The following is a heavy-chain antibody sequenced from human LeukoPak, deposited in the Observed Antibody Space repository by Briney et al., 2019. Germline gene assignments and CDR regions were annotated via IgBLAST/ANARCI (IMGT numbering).Heavy chain of an antibody. J-gene: IGHJ6*02. V-gene: IGHV4-34*01. CDR2: INHSGST. CDR3: ARGLGDCSGGSCSLYYYYYGMDV. CDR1: GGSFSGYY. Sequence: SETLSLTCAVYGGSFSGYYWSWIRQPPGKGLEWIGEINHSGSTNYNPSLKSRVTISVDTSKNQFSLKLSSVTAADTAVYYCARGLGDCSGGSCSLYYYYYGMDVWGQGTTVTVSS. D-gene: IGHD2-15*01.